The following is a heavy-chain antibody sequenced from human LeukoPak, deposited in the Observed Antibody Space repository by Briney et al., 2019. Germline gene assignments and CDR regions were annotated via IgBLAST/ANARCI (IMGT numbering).Heavy chain of an antibody. J-gene: IGHJ4*02. Sequence: GGPLRLSCAASGFSFSSYSMNWVRQAPGKGLEWVSYISGSSVTIYYADSVKGRFTISRDNAKNSLYLQMNSLRDEDTAVYYCARDLILYYYDSSGYYFDNWGQGTLVTVSS. CDR3: ARDLILYYYDSSGYYFDN. D-gene: IGHD3-22*01. V-gene: IGHV3-48*02. CDR2: ISGSSVTI. CDR1: GFSFSSYS.